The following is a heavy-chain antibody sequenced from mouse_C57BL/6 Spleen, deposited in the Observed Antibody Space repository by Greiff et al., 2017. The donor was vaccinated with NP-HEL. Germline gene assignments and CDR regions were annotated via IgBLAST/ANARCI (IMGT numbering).Heavy chain of an antibody. CDR3: ARGLGLLDY. D-gene: IGHD2-13*01. CDR2: ISYDGSN. CDR1: GYSITSGYY. V-gene: IGHV3-6*01. J-gene: IGHJ2*01. Sequence: ESGPGLVKPSQSLSLTCSVTGYSITSGYYWNWIRQFPGNKLEWMGYISYDGSNNYNPSLKNRISITRDTSKNQFFLKLNSVTTEDTATYYCARGLGLLDYWGQGTTLTVSS.